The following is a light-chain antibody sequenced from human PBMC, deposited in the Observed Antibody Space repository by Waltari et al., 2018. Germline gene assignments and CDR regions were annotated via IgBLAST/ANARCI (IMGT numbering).Light chain of an antibody. J-gene: IGLJ3*02. CDR1: SGHSSNI. CDR3: QTGGHGTWV. Sequence: QLVLTQSPSASASLGASVKLTCTLSSGHSSNIIAWHQQQPEKGPRYLMKVNSDGSPSKGDGIPDRFSGSSSGAERYLPISSLQSEDEADYYCQTGGHGTWVFGGGTKLTVL. CDR2: VNSDGSP. V-gene: IGLV4-69*01.